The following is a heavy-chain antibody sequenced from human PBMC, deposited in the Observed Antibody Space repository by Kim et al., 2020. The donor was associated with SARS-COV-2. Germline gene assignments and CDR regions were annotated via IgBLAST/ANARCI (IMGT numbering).Heavy chain of an antibody. CDR3: AKDFYYGGSGTIGGFDY. J-gene: IGHJ4*02. Sequence: VKGRCTISRENTKNSLYLKMKSLRVEDTAVYYCAKDFYYGGSGTIGGFDYWGQGTLVTVSS. D-gene: IGHD3-10*01. V-gene: IGHV3-30*02.